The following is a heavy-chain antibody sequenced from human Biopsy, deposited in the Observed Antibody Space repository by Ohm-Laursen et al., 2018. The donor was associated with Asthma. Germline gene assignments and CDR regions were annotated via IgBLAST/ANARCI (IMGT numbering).Heavy chain of an antibody. CDR2: IYYSGST. CDR1: GGYLTGHY. D-gene: IGHD4-17*01. J-gene: IGHJ5*02. CDR3: ARTTYGDDGFDP. V-gene: IGHV4-31*03. Sequence: SQTLSLTCTVYGGYLTGHYWNWIRQHPVKGLEWIGYIYYSGSTYYNPSLKSRVSISLDTSKNQFSLSLTSVTAADTAVYYCARTTYGDDGFDPWGQETLVTVSS.